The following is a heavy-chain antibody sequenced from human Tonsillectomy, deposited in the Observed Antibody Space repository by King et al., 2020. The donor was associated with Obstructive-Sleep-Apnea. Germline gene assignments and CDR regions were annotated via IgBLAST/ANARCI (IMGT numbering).Heavy chain of an antibody. D-gene: IGHD3-10*01. V-gene: IGHV3-9*01. J-gene: IGHJ6*02. Sequence: VQLVESGGGLVQPGRSLRLSCAGSGFSFDEYAMHWVRQAPGKGLEWVSGISWNSGSIGYADSVKGRFTISRDNAKNSLYLEMNSLRVEDTALYYCAKDRYGSNYYYGMDVWGQGTTVTVSS. CDR1: GFSFDEYA. CDR2: ISWNSGSI. CDR3: AKDRYGSNYYYGMDV.